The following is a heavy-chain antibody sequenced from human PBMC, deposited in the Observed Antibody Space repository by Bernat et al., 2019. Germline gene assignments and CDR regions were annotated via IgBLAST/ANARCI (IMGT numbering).Heavy chain of an antibody. CDR3: AKESRSGAFDI. J-gene: IGHJ3*02. V-gene: IGHV3-30*02. CDR2: IRYDGSNK. D-gene: IGHD3-10*01. Sequence: QVQLVESGGGVVQPGGSLRLSCAASGFTFSSYGMHWVRQAPGKGLEWVAFIRYDGSNKYYADSVKDRFTISRDNSKNTLYLQMNSLRAEDTAVYYCAKESRSGAFDIWGQGTMVTVSS. CDR1: GFTFSSYG.